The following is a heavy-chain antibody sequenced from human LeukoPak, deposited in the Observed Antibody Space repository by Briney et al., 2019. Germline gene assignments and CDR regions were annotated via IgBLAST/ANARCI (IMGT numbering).Heavy chain of an antibody. CDR1: GGSISSSSYY. V-gene: IGHV4-39*01. J-gene: IGHJ4*02. Sequence: SETLSLTCTVSGGSISSSSYYWGWIRQPPGKGLEWIGSIYYSGSTYYNPSLKGRVTISVDTSKNQFSLKLSSVTAADTAVYYCARSEGGSSDYWGQGTLVTVSS. D-gene: IGHD6-6*01. CDR2: IYYSGST. CDR3: ARSEGGSSDY.